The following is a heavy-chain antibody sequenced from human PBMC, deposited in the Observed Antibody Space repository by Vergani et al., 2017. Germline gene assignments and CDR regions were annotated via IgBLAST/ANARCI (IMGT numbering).Heavy chain of an antibody. CDR1: DYSFGNYW. J-gene: IGHJ4*02. CDR3: ARHTTYTDS. CDR2: IYPADSDT. Sequence: EVELVQSGPEMRKPGESLKISCKGSDYSFGNYWIVWVRQMPGKGLEWMGIIYPADSDTRYSPFFQGQVPISADKSLSTAFLQWDRLKASDTSLYYCARHTTYTDSWGQGTLVTVSS. V-gene: IGHV5-51*01. D-gene: IGHD1-1*01.